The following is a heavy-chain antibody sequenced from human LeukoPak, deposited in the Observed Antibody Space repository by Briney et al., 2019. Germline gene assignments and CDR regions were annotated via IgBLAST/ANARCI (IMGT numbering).Heavy chain of an antibody. CDR3: ARGHDYYYMDV. CDR1: GFTFSSYS. CDR2: ISSSSSYI. V-gene: IGHV3-21*01. J-gene: IGHJ6*03. Sequence: GGSLRLSCAASGFTFSSYSMNWVRQAPGKGLEWVSSISSSSSYIYYADTVKGRFTISRDNAKNSLYLQMNSLRAEDTAVYYCARGHDYYYMDVWGKGTTVTVSS.